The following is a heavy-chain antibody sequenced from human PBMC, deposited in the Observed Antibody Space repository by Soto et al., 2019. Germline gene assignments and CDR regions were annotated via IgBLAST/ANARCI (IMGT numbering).Heavy chain of an antibody. CDR1: GGSIGSGGYY. CDR3: ASFPRGVTVMGGTDAFDI. V-gene: IGHV4-31*03. Sequence: QVQLQESGPGLVKPSQTLSLTCTVSGGSIGSGGYYWSWIRQHPGKGLEWIGYIYYSGSTYYNPSLKSRVTISVDTSKTPFSLKLSSVTAADTAVYYCASFPRGVTVMGGTDAFDIWGQGTMVTVSS. J-gene: IGHJ3*02. CDR2: IYYSGST. D-gene: IGHD2-21*02.